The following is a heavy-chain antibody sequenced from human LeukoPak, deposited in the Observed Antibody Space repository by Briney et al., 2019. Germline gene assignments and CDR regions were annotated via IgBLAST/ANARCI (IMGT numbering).Heavy chain of an antibody. Sequence: GGSLRLSCAASGFTFSSYAMNWVRQAPGKGLEWASYISTSSRTIYYRDSVKGRFTISRDNAKNSLYLQMNSLRAEDTAVYYCARVGSYYVMDVWGQGAAVTVSS. CDR3: ARVGSYYVMDV. D-gene: IGHD2-15*01. V-gene: IGHV3-48*01. CDR2: ISTSSRTI. CDR1: GFTFSSYA. J-gene: IGHJ6*02.